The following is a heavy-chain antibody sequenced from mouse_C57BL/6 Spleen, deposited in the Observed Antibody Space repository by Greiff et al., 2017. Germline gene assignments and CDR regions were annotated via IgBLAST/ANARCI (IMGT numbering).Heavy chain of an antibody. J-gene: IGHJ3*01. V-gene: IGHV10-1*01. CDR1: GFSFNTYA. CDR2: IRSKSNNYAT. D-gene: IGHD2-1*01. Sequence: EVKLEESGGGLVQPKGSLKLSCAASGFSFNTYAMNWVRQAPGKGLEWVARIRSKSNNYATYYADSVKDRFTISRDDSESMLYLQMNNLKTEDTAMYYCVRSYYGNYVFAYWGQGTLVTVSA. CDR3: VRSYYGNYVFAY.